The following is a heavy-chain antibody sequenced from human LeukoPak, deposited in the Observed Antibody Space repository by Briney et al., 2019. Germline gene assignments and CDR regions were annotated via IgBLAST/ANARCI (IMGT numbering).Heavy chain of an antibody. CDR2: FDHTGTT. J-gene: IGHJ4*02. CDR1: GGSFSGYY. V-gene: IGHV4-34*01. Sequence: SETLSLTCAVYGGSFSGYYWGWIRQPPGKGLEWIGSFDHTGTTYYNPSLKSQVTISVDTSKNQFSLKLSSVTAADTAVYYCARLWFGELSLDYWGQGTLVTVSS. CDR3: ARLWFGELSLDY. D-gene: IGHD3-10*01.